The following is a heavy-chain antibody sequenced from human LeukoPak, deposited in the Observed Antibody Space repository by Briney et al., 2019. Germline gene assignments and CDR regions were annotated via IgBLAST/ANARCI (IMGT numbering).Heavy chain of an antibody. V-gene: IGHV4-38-2*01. CDR3: ARHERLRLVSYFDY. CDR2: IYHSGST. J-gene: IGHJ4*02. Sequence: SETLSLTCAVSGYSISSGYYWGWIRQPPGKGLEWIGSIYHSGSTYYNPSLKSRVTISVDTSKNQFSLKLSSVTAADTAVYYCARHERLRLVSYFDYWGQGTLVTVSS. CDR1: GYSISSGYY. D-gene: IGHD5-12*01.